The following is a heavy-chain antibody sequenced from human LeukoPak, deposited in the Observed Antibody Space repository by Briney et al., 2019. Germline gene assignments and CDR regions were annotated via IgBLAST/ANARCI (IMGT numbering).Heavy chain of an antibody. CDR2: IKSKTDGGTT. CDR3: TTRYCSGGRCDY. D-gene: IGHD2-15*01. Sequence: GGSLRLSCAAPGFTFSNAWMNWVRQAPGKGLEWVGRIKSKTDGGTTDYAAPVKGRFTISRDDSKTTLYLQMNSLKTEDTAVYYCTTRYCSGGRCDYWGQGTLVTVSS. CDR1: GFTFSNAW. J-gene: IGHJ4*02. V-gene: IGHV3-15*01.